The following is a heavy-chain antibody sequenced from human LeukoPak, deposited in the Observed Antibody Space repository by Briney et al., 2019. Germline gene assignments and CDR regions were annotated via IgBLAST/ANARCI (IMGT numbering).Heavy chain of an antibody. J-gene: IGHJ5*02. CDR3: APNYDSGFDP. Sequence: GGSLRLSCAASGFTFSSYGMPWVRQAPGKGLEWVAFIRYDGSNKYYADSVKGRFTISRDNSKNTLYLQMNSLRAEDTAVYYCAPNYDSGFDPWGQGTLVTVSS. CDR2: IRYDGSNK. V-gene: IGHV3-30*02. CDR1: GFTFSSYG. D-gene: IGHD3-22*01.